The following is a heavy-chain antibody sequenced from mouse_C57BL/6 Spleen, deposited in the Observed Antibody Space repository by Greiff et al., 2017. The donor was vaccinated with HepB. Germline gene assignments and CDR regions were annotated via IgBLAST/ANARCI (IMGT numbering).Heavy chain of an antibody. CDR3: GSELGAMDY. Sequence: VQLQQSGPELVKPGASVKISCKASGYAFSSSWMNWVKQRPGKGLEWIGRIYPGDGDTNYNGKFKGKATLTADKSSSTAYMQLSSLTSEDSAVYFCGSELGAMDYWGQGTSVTVSS. D-gene: IGHD3-1*01. CDR2: IYPGDGDT. J-gene: IGHJ4*01. CDR1: GYAFSSSW. V-gene: IGHV1-82*01.